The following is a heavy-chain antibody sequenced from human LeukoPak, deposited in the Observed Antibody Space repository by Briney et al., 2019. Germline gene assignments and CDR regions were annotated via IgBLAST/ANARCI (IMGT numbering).Heavy chain of an antibody. J-gene: IGHJ5*02. Sequence: MASETLSLTCNVSAASISGHFWSWIRQSPGKGLECIGYIYSGTVDYNPSLKSRATISGDTSKNQVSLNLKSVTTVDTAMYYCVKVGYGSGTWGWFDPWGQGILVTVST. CDR2: IYSGTV. CDR1: AASISGHF. D-gene: IGHD3-10*01. CDR3: VKVGYGSGTWGWFDP. V-gene: IGHV4-59*11.